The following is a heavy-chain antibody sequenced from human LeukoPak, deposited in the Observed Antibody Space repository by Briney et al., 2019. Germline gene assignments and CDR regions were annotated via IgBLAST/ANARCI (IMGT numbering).Heavy chain of an antibody. J-gene: IGHJ3*02. V-gene: IGHV3-64*01. D-gene: IGHD6-19*01. Sequence: GGSLRLSCAASGFTFSSYAMHWVRQAPGKGLEYVSAISSNGGSTYYANSVKGRFTISRDNSKNTLYLQMGSLRAEDMAVYYCASFSIAVAGTRGVFDIWGQGTMVTVSS. CDR1: GFTFSSYA. CDR3: ASFSIAVAGTRGVFDI. CDR2: ISSNGGST.